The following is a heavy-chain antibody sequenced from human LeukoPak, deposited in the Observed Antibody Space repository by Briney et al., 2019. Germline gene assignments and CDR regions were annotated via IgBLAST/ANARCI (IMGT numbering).Heavy chain of an antibody. V-gene: IGHV3-21*01. D-gene: IGHD3-22*01. CDR1: GFSFSIYS. CDR2: ISSSSSYI. Sequence: PGGSLRLSCAASGFSFSIYSMNWVRQAPGKGLEWVSSISSSSSYIYYADSVKGRFTISRDNAKNSLYLQMNSLRAEDTAVYYCAREDLVVITPSSIDYWGQGTLVTVSS. J-gene: IGHJ4*02. CDR3: AREDLVVITPSSIDY.